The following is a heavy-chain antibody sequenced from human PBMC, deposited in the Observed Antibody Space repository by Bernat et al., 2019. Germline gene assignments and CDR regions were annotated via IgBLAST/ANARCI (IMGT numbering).Heavy chain of an antibody. J-gene: IGHJ2*01. CDR3: ASTSYYDSSPLSL. CDR1: GFTFSSHW. D-gene: IGHD3-22*01. CDR2: IKQDGSEK. V-gene: IGHV3-7*03. Sequence: EVQLVESGGGLVQPGGSLRLSCAASGFTFSSHWMSWVRQAPGRGLEWVANIKQDGSEKYYVDSVKGRFTISRDNAKNSLYLQMNSLRAEDTAVYYCASTSYYDSSPLSLWGRGTLVTVSS.